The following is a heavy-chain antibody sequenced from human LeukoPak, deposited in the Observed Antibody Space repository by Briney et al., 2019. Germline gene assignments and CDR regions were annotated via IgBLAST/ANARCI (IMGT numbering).Heavy chain of an antibody. Sequence: PGGSLRLSCAASGFTFSSYWMSWVRQAPGKGLEWVANIKQDGSEKYYVDSVKGRFTISRDNAKNTLYLQMNSLRAEDTALYYCARHWGVGARYFDYWGQGTLVTVSS. J-gene: IGHJ4*02. V-gene: IGHV3-7*03. CDR2: IKQDGSEK. CDR1: GFTFSSYW. D-gene: IGHD1-26*01. CDR3: ARHWGVGARYFDY.